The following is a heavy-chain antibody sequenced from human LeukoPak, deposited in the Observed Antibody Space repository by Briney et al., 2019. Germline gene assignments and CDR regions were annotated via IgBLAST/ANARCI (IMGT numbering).Heavy chain of an antibody. J-gene: IGHJ4*02. CDR1: GGSISSYY. Sequence: PSETLSLTCTVSGGSISSYYWSWIRQPPGKGLEWIGYIYYSGSTNYNPSLKSRVTISRDTSKNQFSLKLTSVTTADTAAYYCARAGGVKTAALDLDYWGQGTLVTVSS. CDR3: ARAGGVKTAALDLDY. D-gene: IGHD6-25*01. CDR2: IYYSGST. V-gene: IGHV4-59*01.